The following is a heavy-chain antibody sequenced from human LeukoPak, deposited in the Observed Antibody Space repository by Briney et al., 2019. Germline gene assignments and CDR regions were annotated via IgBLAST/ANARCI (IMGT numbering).Heavy chain of an antibody. CDR1: GGTFSSYA. J-gene: IGHJ2*01. Sequence: ASVKVSCKASGGTFSSYAISWVRQAPGQGLEWMGGIIPIFGTANYAQKFQGRVTITTDESTSTAYMELSSLRSEDTAVYYCARENIVVVPAAIYRQGYFDLWGRGTLVTVSS. D-gene: IGHD2-2*01. V-gene: IGHV1-69*05. CDR3: ARENIVVVPAAIYRQGYFDL. CDR2: IIPIFGTA.